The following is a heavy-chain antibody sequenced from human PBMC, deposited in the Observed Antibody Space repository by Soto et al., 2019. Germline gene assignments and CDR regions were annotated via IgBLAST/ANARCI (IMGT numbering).Heavy chain of an antibody. Sequence: SLRLSCAASGFTFSSYAMSWVRQAPGKGLEWVSAISGSGGSTYYADSVKGRFTISRDNSKNTLYLQMNSLRAEDTAVYYCAKDGGITMIVVAPFDYWGQGTLVTVSS. CDR3: AKDGGITMIVVAPFDY. CDR1: GFTFSSYA. V-gene: IGHV3-23*01. D-gene: IGHD3-22*01. CDR2: ISGSGGST. J-gene: IGHJ4*02.